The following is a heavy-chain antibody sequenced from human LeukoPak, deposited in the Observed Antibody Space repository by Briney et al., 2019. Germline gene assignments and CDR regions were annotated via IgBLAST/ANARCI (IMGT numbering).Heavy chain of an antibody. Sequence: PSETLSLTCTVSGGSISSYYWSWIRQPPGKGLEWIGNIYYSGSTNYNPSLKSRVTISVDTSKNQFSLKLSSVTAADTAVYYCARDYDSGFDYWGQGTLVTVSS. D-gene: IGHD3-22*01. CDR1: GGSISSYY. J-gene: IGHJ4*02. CDR3: ARDYDSGFDY. V-gene: IGHV4-59*01. CDR2: IYYSGST.